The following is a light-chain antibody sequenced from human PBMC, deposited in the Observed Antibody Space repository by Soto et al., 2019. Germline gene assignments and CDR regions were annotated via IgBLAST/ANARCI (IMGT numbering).Light chain of an antibody. Sequence: QSALTQPASVSGSPGQSITISCTGTSSDVGAYNYISWYQQHPGKAPKLMIYEVSNRPSGVSTRFSGSKSGNTASLTISGLQAEDEGDYYCSSYAGRTLYVFGTGTKLTVL. CDR2: EVS. V-gene: IGLV2-14*01. CDR3: SSYAGRTLYV. J-gene: IGLJ1*01. CDR1: SSDVGAYNY.